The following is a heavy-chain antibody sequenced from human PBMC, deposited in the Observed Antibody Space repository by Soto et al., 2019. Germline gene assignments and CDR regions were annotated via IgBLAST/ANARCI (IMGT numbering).Heavy chain of an antibody. D-gene: IGHD3-16*01. CDR3: AKIKGAITFFHFDP. Sequence: LXLSCGGSPSIFMDYAMAWVNHAPGKGLEWVSALTETGGSTYYAASVKGRFTISRDNSRNTVYLQMERLRVADTAVYYCAKIKGAITFFHFDPWGQGTQVTVSS. CDR1: PSIFMDYA. J-gene: IGHJ5*02. V-gene: IGHV3-23*01. CDR2: LTETGGST.